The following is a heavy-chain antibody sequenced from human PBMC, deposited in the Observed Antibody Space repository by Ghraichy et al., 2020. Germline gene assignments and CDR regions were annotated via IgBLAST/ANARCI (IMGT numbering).Heavy chain of an antibody. J-gene: IGHJ3*02. Sequence: SQTLSLTCTASGGSVSSGSYYWSWNRPPPGKGLEWFGYIYYSGSTNDNPSLESRVTISVYTSTNQFPLLLSTVTAADKAVYYCARWALITPENDFDIWGQGTMVTVPS. CDR3: ARWALITPENDFDI. CDR1: GGSVSSGSYY. V-gene: IGHV4-61*01. D-gene: IGHD3-16*01. CDR2: IYYSGST.